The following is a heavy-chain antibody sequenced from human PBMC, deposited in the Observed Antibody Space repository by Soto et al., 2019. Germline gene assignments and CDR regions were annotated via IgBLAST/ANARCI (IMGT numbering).Heavy chain of an antibody. D-gene: IGHD2-8*01. CDR1: GYTLTELS. CDR3: ATVYCTNGVCYPGIAVAGPDYHFDY. J-gene: IGHJ4*02. CDR2: FDPEDGET. Sequence: EASVKVSCKVSGYTLTELSMHWVRQAPGKGLEWMGGFDPEDGETIYAQKFQGRVTMTEDTSTDTAYMELSSLRSEDTAVYYCATVYCTNGVCYPGIAVAGPDYHFDYWGQGTLVTVSS. V-gene: IGHV1-24*01.